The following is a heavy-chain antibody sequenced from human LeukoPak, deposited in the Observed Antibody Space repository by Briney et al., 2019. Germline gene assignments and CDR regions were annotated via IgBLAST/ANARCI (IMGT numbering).Heavy chain of an antibody. D-gene: IGHD1-26*01. V-gene: IGHV3-21*01. CDR2: ISGSTSYI. Sequence: GVLRLSCAASGFTFSSYSMNWVRQAPGKGLEWVSSISGSTSYIFYADSVKGRFTISRDNAKNSLYLQMDSLRAEDTAVYYCARDHYSGSHFDYWGQGTLVTVSS. J-gene: IGHJ4*02. CDR3: ARDHYSGSHFDY. CDR1: GFTFSSYS.